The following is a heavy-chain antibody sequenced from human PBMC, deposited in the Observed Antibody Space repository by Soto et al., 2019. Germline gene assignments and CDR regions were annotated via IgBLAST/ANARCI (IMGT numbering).Heavy chain of an antibody. J-gene: IGHJ3*02. CDR3: AKTGDRSAFDI. Sequence: GGSLRLSCAASGFTFSSYWMSWVRQAPGKGLEWVANIKQDGSEKYYVDSVKGRFTISRDNAKNSLYLQMNSLRAEDTAVYYCAKTGDRSAFDIWGQGTMVTVSS. CDR1: GFTFSSYW. D-gene: IGHD7-27*01. CDR2: IKQDGSEK. V-gene: IGHV3-7*03.